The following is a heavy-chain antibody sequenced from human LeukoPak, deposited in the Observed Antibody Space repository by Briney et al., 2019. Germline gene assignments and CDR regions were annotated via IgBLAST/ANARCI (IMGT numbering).Heavy chain of an antibody. J-gene: IGHJ4*02. V-gene: IGHV3-30-3*01. CDR1: GFTFSSYA. CDR2: ISYDGSNK. CDR3: ARGPPELYCGGDCSHYFDY. Sequence: GGSLRLSCAASGFTFSSYAMHWVRQAPGKGLEWVAVISYDGSNKYYADSVKGRFTFFRDNSKKMVYLQMNSLRPEDTAVYYCARGPPELYCGGDCSHYFDYWGQGTLVTVSS. D-gene: IGHD2-21*02.